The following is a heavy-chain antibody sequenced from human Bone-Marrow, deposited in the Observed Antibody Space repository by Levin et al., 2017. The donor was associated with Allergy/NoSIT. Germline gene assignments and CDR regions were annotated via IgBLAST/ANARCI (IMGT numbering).Heavy chain of an antibody. CDR3: AKGGKVVRGVTPTWVHNYFDY. CDR1: GFTFSSYA. CDR2: ISGSGGST. V-gene: IGHV3-23*01. Sequence: GGSLRLSCAASGFTFSSYAMSWVRQAPGKGLEWVSAISGSGGSTYYADSVKGRFTISRDNSKNTLYLQMNSLRAEDTAVYYCAKGGKVVRGVTPTWVHNYFDYWGQGTLVTVSS. D-gene: IGHD3-10*01. J-gene: IGHJ4*02.